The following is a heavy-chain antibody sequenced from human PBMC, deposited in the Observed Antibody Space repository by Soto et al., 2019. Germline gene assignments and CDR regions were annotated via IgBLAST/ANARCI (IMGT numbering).Heavy chain of an antibody. V-gene: IGHV2-5*02. CDR2: IYWDDDK. CDR3: ADSLSTVLVGGVFVDY. CDR1: GFSLSTSGVG. Sequence: QITLKESGPPLVEPTQTLTLTCTFSGFSLSTSGVGVAWIRQPPGKALEWLALIYWDDDKGYSPSLKSRLTITKDTTKNPLDLTMTDMDSVDTATYYCADSLSTVLVGGVFVDYWGQGTMLTLSS. D-gene: IGHD2-8*02. J-gene: IGHJ4*02.